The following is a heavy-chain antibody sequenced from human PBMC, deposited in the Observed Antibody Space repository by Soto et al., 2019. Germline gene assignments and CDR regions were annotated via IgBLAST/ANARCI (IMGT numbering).Heavy chain of an antibody. D-gene: IGHD2-8*01. CDR2: IAVGSGYT. Sequence: SVNVSCKSSGFTFTTPSFQGVRQARGQRLEWIGWIAVGSGYTNYAQRFQDRVTLTRDMSTATTYMELSRLTSEDTAIYYCAADATAWQQMVPSDYWGQGTLVTVSS. CDR3: AADATAWQQMVPSDY. V-gene: IGHV1-58*01. J-gene: IGHJ4*02. CDR1: GFTFTTPS.